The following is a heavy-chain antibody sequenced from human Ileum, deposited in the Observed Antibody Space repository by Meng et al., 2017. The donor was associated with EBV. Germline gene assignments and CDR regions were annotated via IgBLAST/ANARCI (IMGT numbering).Heavy chain of an antibody. D-gene: IGHD6-19*01. Sequence: QVQLQGSGPGLVNPSGSLSLPCAVSGGSISSSNWWSWVRQPPGKGLEWIGEIYHSGSTNYNPFLKSRVTISVDKSKNQFSLNLSSVTAADTAVYYCARVGQWLPIDYWGQGTLVTVSS. CDR3: ARVGQWLPIDY. CDR1: GGSISSSNW. CDR2: IYHSGST. V-gene: IGHV4-4*02. J-gene: IGHJ4*02.